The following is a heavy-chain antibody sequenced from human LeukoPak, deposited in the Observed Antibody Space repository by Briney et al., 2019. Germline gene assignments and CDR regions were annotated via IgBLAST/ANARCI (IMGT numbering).Heavy chain of an antibody. CDR2: IYYSGST. Sequence: SETLSLTCTVSGGSISSYYWSWIRQPPGKGLEWIGYIYYSGSTNYNPSLKSRVTISVDTSKNQFSLKVSSVTAADTAVYYCARAPGNDYYPYYYMDVWGKGTRSPSP. D-gene: IGHD4/OR15-4a*01. J-gene: IGHJ6*03. V-gene: IGHV4-59*01. CDR1: GGSISSYY. CDR3: ARAPGNDYYPYYYMDV.